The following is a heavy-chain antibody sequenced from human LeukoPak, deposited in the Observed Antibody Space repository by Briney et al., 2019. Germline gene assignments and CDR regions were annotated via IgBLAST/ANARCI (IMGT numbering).Heavy chain of an antibody. V-gene: IGHV1-2*02. Sequence: ASVKVSCKASGYTFTSYYMHWVRQAPGQGLEWMGWINPNSGGTNYAQKFQGRVTMTRDTSISTAYMELSRLRSDDTAVYYCASAPSHVLSDRFDPWGQGTLVTVSS. CDR2: INPNSGGT. CDR1: GYTFTSYY. CDR3: ASAPSHVLSDRFDP. J-gene: IGHJ5*02.